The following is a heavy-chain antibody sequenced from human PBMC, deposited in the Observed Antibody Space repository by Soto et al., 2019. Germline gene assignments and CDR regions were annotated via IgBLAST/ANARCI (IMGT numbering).Heavy chain of an antibody. Sequence: GGSLRLSCAASGFTFSSYGMHWVRQAPGKGLEWVAVISYDGSNKYYADSVKGRFTISRDNSKNTLYLQMNSLRAEDTAVYYCAASSLTNPIVPSGYWGQGTLVTVSS. CDR3: AASSLTNPIVPSGY. CDR2: ISYDGSNK. D-gene: IGHD2-8*01. J-gene: IGHJ4*02. V-gene: IGHV3-30*03. CDR1: GFTFSSYG.